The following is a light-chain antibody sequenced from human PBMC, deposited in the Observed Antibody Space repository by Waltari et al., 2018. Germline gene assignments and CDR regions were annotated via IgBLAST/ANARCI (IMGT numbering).Light chain of an antibody. CDR3: QQYYSTPRT. CDR2: WAS. V-gene: IGKV4-1*01. CDR1: QSVLYSSNNKNY. Sequence: DIVMTQSPDSLAVSLGERATINCKPSQSVLYSSNNKNYLAWYQQKPGQPPKLLISWASTRESGVPDRFSGSGSGTDFTLTISSLQAEDVAVYYCQQYYSTPRTFGQGTKLEIK. J-gene: IGKJ2*02.